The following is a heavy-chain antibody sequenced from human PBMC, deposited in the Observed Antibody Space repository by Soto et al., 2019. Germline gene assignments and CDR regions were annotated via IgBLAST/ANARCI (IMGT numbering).Heavy chain of an antibody. D-gene: IGHD3-3*01. J-gene: IGHJ4*02. CDR1: GMSVTNAW. CDR2: SQPKTGRRETI. Sequence: EGSLRLSCAASGMSVTNAWLSLFRQNLGKWLEWVGSSQPKTGRRETIQYAASVKGRFIISRDDSKDILYLEMNSLKTDDTGVYYCSTAGQWYFWTASYFEHWGQGTTGSVAS. V-gene: IGHV3-15*01. CDR3: STAGQWYFWTASYFEH.